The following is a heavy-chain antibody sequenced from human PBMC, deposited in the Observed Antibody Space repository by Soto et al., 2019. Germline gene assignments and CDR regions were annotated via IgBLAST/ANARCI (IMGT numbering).Heavy chain of an antibody. D-gene: IGHD2-15*01. CDR3: ALGVVVAATPEFDP. Sequence: ASVKVSCKASGYTFTSYAMHWVRQAPGQRLEWMGWINAGNGNTKYSQKFQGRVTITRDTSASTAYMELSSLRSEDTVVYYCALGVVVAATPEFDPWGQGTLVTVSS. J-gene: IGHJ5*02. CDR1: GYTFTSYA. CDR2: INAGNGNT. V-gene: IGHV1-3*01.